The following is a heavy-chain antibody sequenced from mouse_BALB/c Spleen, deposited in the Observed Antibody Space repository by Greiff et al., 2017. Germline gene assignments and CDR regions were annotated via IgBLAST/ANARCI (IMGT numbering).Heavy chain of an antibody. Sequence: QVQLQQSGAELMKPGASVKISCKATGYTFSSYWIEWVKQRPGHGLEWIGEILPGSGSTNYNEKFKGKATFTADTSSNTAYMQLSSLTSEDSAVYYCARRHYYGSSEDYFDYWGQGTTLTVSS. D-gene: IGHD1-1*01. CDR2: ILPGSGST. V-gene: IGHV1-9*01. CDR3: ARRHYYGSSEDYFDY. J-gene: IGHJ2*01. CDR1: GYTFSSYW.